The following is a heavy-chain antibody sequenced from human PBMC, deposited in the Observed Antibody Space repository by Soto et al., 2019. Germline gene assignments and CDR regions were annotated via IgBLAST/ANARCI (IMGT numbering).Heavy chain of an antibody. J-gene: IGHJ4*02. D-gene: IGHD6-13*01. Sequence: GGSLRLSCAASGFTVSSNNMNWVRQAPGKGLEWVAIIYSGGTTYYADSVKDRFTISRDNSKNTLYLQMNSLRAEDTAVYYCAREPRTPASGTVDYWGQGTLVTVSS. V-gene: IGHV3-66*01. CDR3: AREPRTPASGTVDY. CDR2: IYSGGTT. CDR1: GFTVSSNN.